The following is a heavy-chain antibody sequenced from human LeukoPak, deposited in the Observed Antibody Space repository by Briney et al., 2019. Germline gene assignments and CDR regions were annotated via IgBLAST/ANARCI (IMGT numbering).Heavy chain of an antibody. CDR1: GGTFSSYA. V-gene: IGHV1-69*13. CDR3: ARGGSERTTSGYYSKTFDY. CDR2: IIPIFGTA. D-gene: IGHD3-22*01. Sequence: SVTVSCTASGGTFSSYAISWVRQASGQGLEWMGGIIPIFGTANYAQKFQGRVTITADESTSTAYMELSSLRSEDTAVYYCARGGSERTTSGYYSKTFDYWGQGTLVTVSS. J-gene: IGHJ4*02.